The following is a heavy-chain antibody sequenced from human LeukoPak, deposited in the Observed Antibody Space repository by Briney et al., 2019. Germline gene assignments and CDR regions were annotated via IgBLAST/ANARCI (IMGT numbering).Heavy chain of an antibody. D-gene: IGHD2-21*02. CDR2: ISSSSSYT. CDR3: ARIRSVTAIYNWFDP. CDR1: GFTFSDYY. J-gene: IGHJ5*02. Sequence: NPGGSLRLSCAASGFTFSDYYMSWIRQAPGKGLEWVSYISSSSSYTNYADSVKGRFTISRDNAKNSVYLEMNSLRAEDTAVYYCARIRSVTAIYNWFDPWGQGTLVTVSS. V-gene: IGHV3-11*06.